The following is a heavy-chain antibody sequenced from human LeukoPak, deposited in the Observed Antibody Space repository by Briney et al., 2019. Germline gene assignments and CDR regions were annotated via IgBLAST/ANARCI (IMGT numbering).Heavy chain of an antibody. CDR2: ISGSGGST. D-gene: IGHD4-17*01. Sequence: GGSLRLSCAASGFTFSSYDMSWVRQAPGKGLEWVSAISGSGGSTYYADSVKGRFTISRDNSKNTLYLQMNSLRAEDTAVYYCAKDFRRREDYGDSTPYFDYWGQGTLVTVSS. J-gene: IGHJ4*02. V-gene: IGHV3-23*01. CDR1: GFTFSSYD. CDR3: AKDFRRREDYGDSTPYFDY.